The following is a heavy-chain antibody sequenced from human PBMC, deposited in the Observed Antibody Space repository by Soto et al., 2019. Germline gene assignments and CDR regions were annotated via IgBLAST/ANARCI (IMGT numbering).Heavy chain of an antibody. Sequence: SVKVSCKASGGTFSSYTISWVRQAPGQGLEWMGRIIPILGIANYAQKFQGRVTITADKSTSTAYMELSSLRSEDTAVYYCASDIEYSSSSGWFDPWGKGTLVTLSS. CDR2: IIPILGIA. CDR1: GGTFSSYT. J-gene: IGHJ5*02. V-gene: IGHV1-69*02. D-gene: IGHD6-6*01. CDR3: ASDIEYSSSSGWFDP.